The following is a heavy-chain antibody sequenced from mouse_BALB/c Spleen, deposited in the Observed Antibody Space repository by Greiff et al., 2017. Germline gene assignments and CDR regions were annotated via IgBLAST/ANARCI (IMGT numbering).Heavy chain of an antibody. D-gene: IGHD2-14*01. V-gene: IGHV5-17*02. CDR2: ISSGSSTI. CDR3: ARSGYDGFAY. CDR1: GFTFSSFG. Sequence: VQLQQSGGGLVQPGGSRKLSCAASGFTFSSFGMHWVRQAPEKGLEWVAYISSGSSTIYYADTVKGRFTISRDNPKNTLFLQMTSLRSEDTAMYYCARSGYDGFAYWGQGTLVTVSA. J-gene: IGHJ3*01.